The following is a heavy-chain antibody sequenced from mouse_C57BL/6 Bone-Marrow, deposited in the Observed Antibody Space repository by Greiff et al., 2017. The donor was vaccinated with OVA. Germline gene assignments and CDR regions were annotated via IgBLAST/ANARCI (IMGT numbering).Heavy chain of an antibody. D-gene: IGHD2-3*01. CDR1: GYTFTGYW. J-gene: IGHJ2*01. Sequence: QVQLQQSGAELMKPGASVKLSCKATGYTFTGYWIEWVKQRPGHGLEWIGEILPGSGSTNYNEKFKGKATFTADTSSNTAYMQRSSLTTEDSAIYYCARRWLLRWYFDYWGQGTTLTVSS. CDR3: ARRWLLRWYFDY. CDR2: ILPGSGST. V-gene: IGHV1-9*01.